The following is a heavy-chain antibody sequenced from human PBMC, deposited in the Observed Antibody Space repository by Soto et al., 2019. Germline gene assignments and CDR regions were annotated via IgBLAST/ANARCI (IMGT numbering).Heavy chain of an antibody. CDR3: GRDTGYCSSTSCYPGAFDI. V-gene: IGHV1-69*13. CDR2: IIPIFGTA. CDR1: GGTFSSYA. D-gene: IGHD2-2*01. Sequence: SVKVSCKASGGTFSSYAISWVRQAPGQGLEWMGGIIPIFGTANYAQKFQGRVTITADESTSTAYMELSSLRSEDTAVYYCGRDTGYCSSTSCYPGAFDIWGQGTMVTVSS. J-gene: IGHJ3*02.